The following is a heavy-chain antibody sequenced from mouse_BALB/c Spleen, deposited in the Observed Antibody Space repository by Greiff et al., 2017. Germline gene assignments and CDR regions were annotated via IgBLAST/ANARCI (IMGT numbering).Heavy chain of an antibody. V-gene: IGHV5-4*02. J-gene: IGHJ4*01. Sequence: VQLKESGGGLVKPGGSLKLSCAASGFAFSSYDMSWVRQTPEKRLEWVATISDGGSYTYYPDSVKGRFTISRDNAKNNLYLQMSSLKSEDTAMYYCARVEDYWGQGTSVTVSS. CDR1: GFAFSSYD. CDR3: ARVEDY. CDR2: ISDGGSYT.